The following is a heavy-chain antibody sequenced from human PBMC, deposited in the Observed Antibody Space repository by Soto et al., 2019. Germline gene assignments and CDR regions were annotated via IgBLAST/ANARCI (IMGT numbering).Heavy chain of an antibody. J-gene: IGHJ5*02. V-gene: IGHV1-69*13. CDR2: IIPIFGTA. CDR3: ARDPEYSSSSGGSYNWFDP. D-gene: IGHD6-6*01. CDR1: GGTFSSYA. Sequence: ASVKVSCKASGGTFSSYAISWVRQAPGQGLEWMGGIIPIFGTANYAQQFQGRVTITADESTSTAYMELSSLRSEDTAVYYCARDPEYSSSSGGSYNWFDPWGQGTLVTVSS.